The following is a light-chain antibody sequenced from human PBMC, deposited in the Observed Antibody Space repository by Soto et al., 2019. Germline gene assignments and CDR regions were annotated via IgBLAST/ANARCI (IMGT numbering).Light chain of an antibody. CDR3: QQFSDWPPYT. V-gene: IGKV3-15*01. J-gene: IGKJ2*01. Sequence: DTVMTQSPATLSVSPGERATLSCRASQNIYSNLAWYQQKAGQAPRLLIYRASTRATGVPDRFSGSGSGTECTLTISSLQSEDSAVYFCQQFSDWPPYTFGQGTKLEIK. CDR2: RAS. CDR1: QNIYSN.